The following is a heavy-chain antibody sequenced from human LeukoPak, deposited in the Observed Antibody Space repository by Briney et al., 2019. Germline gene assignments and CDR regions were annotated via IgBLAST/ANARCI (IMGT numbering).Heavy chain of an antibody. D-gene: IGHD3-3*01. J-gene: IGHJ6*02. Sequence: PVASVKVSCKASGYTFTSYYMHWVRQAPGQGLEWMGIINPSGGSTSYAQKFQGRVTMTRDTSTSTVYMELSSLRSEDTAAYYCARDFRSGGYSPVFFYYYYGMDVWGQGTTVTVSS. CDR1: GYTFTSYY. CDR3: ARDFRSGGYSPVFFYYYYGMDV. CDR2: INPSGGST. V-gene: IGHV1-46*01.